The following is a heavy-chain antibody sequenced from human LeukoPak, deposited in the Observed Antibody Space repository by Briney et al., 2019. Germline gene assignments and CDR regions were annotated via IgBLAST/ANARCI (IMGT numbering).Heavy chain of an antibody. Sequence: PSQTLSLTCAASGGSISSGGYSWSWIRQPPGKGLEWIGYIYHSGSTYYNPSLKSRVTISVDRSKNQFSLKLSSVTAADTAVYYCARGPYGDYGFDPWGQGTLVTVSS. D-gene: IGHD4-17*01. CDR1: GGSISSGGYS. CDR2: IYHSGST. V-gene: IGHV4-30-2*01. J-gene: IGHJ5*02. CDR3: ARGPYGDYGFDP.